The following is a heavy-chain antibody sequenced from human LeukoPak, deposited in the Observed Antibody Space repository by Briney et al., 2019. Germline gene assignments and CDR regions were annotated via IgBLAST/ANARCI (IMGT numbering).Heavy chain of an antibody. D-gene: IGHD3-22*01. J-gene: IGHJ4*02. CDR3: AKGTYYYDSSGYSHGANFDY. Sequence: GESLKISCKGSGYSFTSYWIGWVRQMPGKGLEWMGSIYPGDSDTRYSPSFQGQVTISADKSISTAYLQWSSLKASDTAMYYCAKGTYYYDSSGYSHGANFDYWGQGTLVTVSS. CDR1: GYSFTSYW. CDR2: IYPGDSDT. V-gene: IGHV5-51*01.